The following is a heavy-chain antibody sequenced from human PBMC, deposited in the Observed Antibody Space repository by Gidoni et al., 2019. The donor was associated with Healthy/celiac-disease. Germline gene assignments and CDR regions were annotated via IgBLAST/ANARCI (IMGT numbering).Heavy chain of an antibody. CDR3: ARDLGDSSGYLYYFDY. J-gene: IGHJ4*02. V-gene: IGHV3-33*01. D-gene: IGHD3-22*01. CDR1: GFTFSCYC. CDR2: IWYDGSKK. Sequence: QVQLVQSGGGLVQPGRSLGLSCAASGFTFSCYCMHWVRQAPGKGLEWVAVIWYDGSKKYYADSVKGRFTISRDNSKNTLYLQMNSLRAEDTAVYYCARDLGDSSGYLYYFDYWGQGTLVTVSS.